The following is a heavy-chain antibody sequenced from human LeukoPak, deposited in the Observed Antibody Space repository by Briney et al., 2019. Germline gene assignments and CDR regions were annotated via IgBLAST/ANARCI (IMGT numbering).Heavy chain of an antibody. J-gene: IGHJ3*02. CDR1: GYTFSRNA. V-gene: IGHV7-4-1*02. Sequence: ASVKVSCKASGYTFSRNAINWVRQAPGQGLEWMGWLNTKTGTPTYAQGLTGRFVFSLDISVSTTYLQISNPKPEDTAVYYCARRSPSADAFDIWGQGTMVTVSS. CDR3: ARRSPSADAFDI. CDR2: LNTKTGTP.